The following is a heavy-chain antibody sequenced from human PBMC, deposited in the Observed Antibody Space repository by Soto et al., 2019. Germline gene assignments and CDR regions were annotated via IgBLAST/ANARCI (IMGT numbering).Heavy chain of an antibody. CDR3: ARERRNDYIWGSYRQIDPWYFDY. CDR2: IYSGGST. CDR1: GFTVSSNY. V-gene: IGHV3-66*01. Sequence: GGSLRLSCAASGFTVSSNYMSWVRQAPGKGLEWVSVIYSGGSTYYTDSVKGRFTISRDNSKNTLYLQMNSLRAGETAVYYCARERRNDYIWGSYRQIDPWYFDYWAREPWSPSPQ. D-gene: IGHD3-16*02. J-gene: IGHJ4*02.